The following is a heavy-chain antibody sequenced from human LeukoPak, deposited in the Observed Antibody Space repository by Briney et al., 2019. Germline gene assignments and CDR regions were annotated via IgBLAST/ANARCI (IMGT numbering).Heavy chain of an antibody. Sequence: ASVKVSCKASGGTFSSYAISWVRQAPGQGLEWMGWINPNSGGTNYAQKFQGRVTMTRDTSISTAYMDLSRLRSDDTAVYYCAKVVHGTVAFDIWGQGTLVTVSS. CDR2: INPNSGGT. CDR1: GGTFSSYA. CDR3: AKVVHGTVAFDI. D-gene: IGHD2-2*01. V-gene: IGHV1-2*02. J-gene: IGHJ3*02.